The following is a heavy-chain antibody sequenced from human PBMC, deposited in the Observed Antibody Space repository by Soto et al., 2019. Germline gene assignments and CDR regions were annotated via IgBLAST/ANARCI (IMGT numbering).Heavy chain of an antibody. D-gene: IGHD3-10*01. CDR2: IYYNGAT. Sequence: QLQLQESGPGLVKPSATLSLTCTVSGGPISSTSYYWGWVRQPPGKGLEWIGTIYYNGATQYNPSLKSRGTMSVDTYKIQFPLKLGSVTAADTSVYSCQLEVRGGGFVAFDTWGQGTLVTVSS. J-gene: IGHJ5*02. CDR3: QLEVRGGGFVAFDT. CDR1: GGPISSTSYY. V-gene: IGHV4-39*01.